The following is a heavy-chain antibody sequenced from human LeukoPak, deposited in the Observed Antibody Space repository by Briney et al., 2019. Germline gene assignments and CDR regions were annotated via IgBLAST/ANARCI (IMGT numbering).Heavy chain of an antibody. V-gene: IGHV1-69-2*01. CDR1: GYTFTDYY. J-gene: IGHJ2*01. CDR2: VDPEDGET. D-gene: IGHD6-19*01. CDR3: ATSRTAVAAWYFDL. Sequence: GSSVKVSCKVSGYTFTDYYMYWVQQAPGKGLEWIGLVDPEDGETIYAEKFQGRVTITADTSTDTAYMELSSLRSEDTAVYYCATSRTAVAAWYFDLWGRGSLVTVSS.